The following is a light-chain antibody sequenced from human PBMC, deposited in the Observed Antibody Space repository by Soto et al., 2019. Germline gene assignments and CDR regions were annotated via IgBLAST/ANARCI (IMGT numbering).Light chain of an antibody. CDR1: QTITSY. CDR2: AAS. J-gene: IGKJ4*01. V-gene: IGKV1-39*01. CDR3: QQGYSTPLT. Sequence: DIQMTQFPSSLSASVGDRVTITCRASQTITSYLNWYQQRPGKAPKLLIYAASTVQSGVPSRFSGRGSGTEFTLTISSLQPEDVGVYYCQQGYSTPLTFGGGTKVEI.